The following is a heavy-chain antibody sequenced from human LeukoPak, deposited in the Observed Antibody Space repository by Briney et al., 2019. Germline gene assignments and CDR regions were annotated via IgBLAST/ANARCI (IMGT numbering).Heavy chain of an antibody. CDR3: AREGRGGHNFDS. CDR1: GGSFSTYY. V-gene: IGHV4-34*01. D-gene: IGHD2-15*01. CDR2: INQSGVT. J-gene: IGHJ4*02. Sequence: SETLSLTCAVYGGSFSTYYSSWFRQPPGKGLEWIGEINQSGVTHYNPSLKSRLTMSVDKSKKQVSLKLSSVTVADAAVYYCAREGRGGHNFDSWGQGTLAIVSS.